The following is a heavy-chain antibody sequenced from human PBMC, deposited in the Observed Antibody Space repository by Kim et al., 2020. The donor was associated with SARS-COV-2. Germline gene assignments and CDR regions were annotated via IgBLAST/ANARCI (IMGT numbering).Heavy chain of an antibody. CDR2: ISWNSGSI. J-gene: IGHJ4*02. Sequence: GGSLRLSCAASGFTFGDYAMHWVRQAPGKGLEWVSGISWNSGSITYADSVEGRFTISRDNAKNSLYLQMNSLRAEDTALYYCAKARLTYYYNSGTPDYWGQGTLVTVSS. CDR1: GFTFGDYA. V-gene: IGHV3-9*01. CDR3: AKARLTYYYNSGTPDY. D-gene: IGHD3-10*01.